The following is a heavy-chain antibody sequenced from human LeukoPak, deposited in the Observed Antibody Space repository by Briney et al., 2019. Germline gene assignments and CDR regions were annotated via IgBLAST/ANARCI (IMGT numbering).Heavy chain of an antibody. CDR1: GFTFSTYA. CDR2: ISGSGGST. J-gene: IGHJ6*03. CDR3: AKDVGDGYNPRNYYYMDV. V-gene: IGHV3-23*01. Sequence: GGSLRLSCAVSGFTFSTYATSWVRQAPGRGLEWVSAISGSGGSTYYADSVKGRFTISRDNSKNTLYLQMNSLRAEDTAVYYCAKDVGDGYNPRNYYYMDVWGKGTTVTVSS. D-gene: IGHD5-24*01.